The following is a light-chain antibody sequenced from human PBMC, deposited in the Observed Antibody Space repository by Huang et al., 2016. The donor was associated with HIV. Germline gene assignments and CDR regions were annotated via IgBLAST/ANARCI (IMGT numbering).Light chain of an antibody. CDR1: QSVSNN. CDR3: QQYNNWPPWT. J-gene: IGKJ1*01. V-gene: IGKV3-15*01. Sequence: EIVMTQSPVTLSVSPGERATLSCKASQSVSNNLVWYQQKPGQAPRLLIYGASTRATGVPARFSGSGSGTEFTLTISSLESEDFAVYYCQQYNNWPPWTFGQGTKVEIK. CDR2: GAS.